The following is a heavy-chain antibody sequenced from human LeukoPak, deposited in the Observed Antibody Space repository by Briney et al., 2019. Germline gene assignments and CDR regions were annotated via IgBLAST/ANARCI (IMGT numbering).Heavy chain of an antibody. V-gene: IGHV1-2*02. Sequence: ASVKVSCKASGYTFTGYYMNWVRQAPGQGLEWMGWVNPNSGDTNYAQKFQGRVTMTRDTSITTAYMELSRLRSDDTAAYYCARAYSESYPYFDYWGQGTLVTVSS. CDR2: VNPNSGDT. D-gene: IGHD1-26*01. CDR1: GYTFTGYY. CDR3: ARAYSESYPYFDY. J-gene: IGHJ4*02.